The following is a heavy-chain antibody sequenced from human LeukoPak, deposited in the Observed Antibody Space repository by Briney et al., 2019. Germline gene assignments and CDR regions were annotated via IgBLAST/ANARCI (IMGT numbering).Heavy chain of an antibody. CDR2: IYTSGST. CDR3: ARDKGWFGEFSSWFDP. CDR1: GGSISSGSYY. V-gene: IGHV4-61*02. D-gene: IGHD3-10*01. Sequence: SETLPLTCTVSGGSISSGSYYWSWIRQPAGKGLEWIGRIYTSGSTNYNPSLKSRVAISVDTSKNQFSLKLSSVTAADTAVYYCARDKGWFGEFSSWFDPWGQGTLVTVSS. J-gene: IGHJ5*02.